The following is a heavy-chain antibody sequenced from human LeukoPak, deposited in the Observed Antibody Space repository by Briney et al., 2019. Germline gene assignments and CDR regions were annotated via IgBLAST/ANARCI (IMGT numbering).Heavy chain of an antibody. CDR1: GFTFRSYA. CDR3: AKDCSSGWYFFSYFDY. D-gene: IGHD6-19*01. V-gene: IGHV3-23*01. Sequence: GGSLRLSCAASGFTFRSYAMSWVRQARGKGLEWVSAISGSGGSTYYADSVKGRFTISRDNSKNTLYLQMNSLRAEDTAVYYCAKDCSSGWYFFSYFDYWGQGTLVTVSS. J-gene: IGHJ4*02. CDR2: ISGSGGST.